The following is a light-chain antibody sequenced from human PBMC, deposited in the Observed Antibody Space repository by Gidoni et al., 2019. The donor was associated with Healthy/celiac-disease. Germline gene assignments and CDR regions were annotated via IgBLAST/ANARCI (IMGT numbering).Light chain of an antibody. J-gene: IGKJ1*01. CDR3: QQYGSSPRT. V-gene: IGKV3-20*01. Sequence: EIVLTQSPGTLSLSPGERATLSCRASQSVSSSYLAWYQQKPGQAPRLLIYGASSRATGIPDRCSGSGSGTDCTLTISRLEPEDVAVYYCQQYGSSPRTFGQGTKVEIK. CDR1: QSVSSSY. CDR2: GAS.